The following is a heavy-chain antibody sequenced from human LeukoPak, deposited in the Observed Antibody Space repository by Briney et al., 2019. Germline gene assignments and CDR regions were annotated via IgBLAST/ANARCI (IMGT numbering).Heavy chain of an antibody. Sequence: PGGSLRLSCATSGLTFRTTWMHWVRQAPGKGLMWVSRMNGEGTTIDYADSVKGRFTISRDNSKNTLFLQMNSLRAEDSAVYYCAADRERDPSCYYLVGGQGTLITVSS. D-gene: IGHD3-22*01. CDR2: MNGEGTTI. CDR3: AADRERDPSCYYLV. V-gene: IGHV3-74*01. J-gene: IGHJ1*01. CDR1: GLTFRTTW.